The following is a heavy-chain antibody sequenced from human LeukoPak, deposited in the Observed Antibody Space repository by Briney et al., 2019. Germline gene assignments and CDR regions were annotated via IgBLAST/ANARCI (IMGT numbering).Heavy chain of an antibody. CDR2: IYYSGTT. CDR1: GGSISSGGCY. CDR3: ARRTRYCSSTGCVTDTFDI. Sequence: SETLSLTCIVSGGSISSGGCYWSWIRQLPGKGLEWIGYIYYSGTTFYNPSLKSRIIISQDTSENQFSLRLTSVTAADTAMYYCARRTRYCSSTGCVTDTFDIWGQGTMVTVSS. D-gene: IGHD2-2*01. J-gene: IGHJ3*02. V-gene: IGHV4-31*03.